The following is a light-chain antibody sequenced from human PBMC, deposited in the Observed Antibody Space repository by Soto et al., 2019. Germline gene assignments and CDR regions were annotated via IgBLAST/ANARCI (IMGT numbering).Light chain of an antibody. CDR2: AAS. CDR3: QQSYSTLYT. Sequence: DIQFTQSPSSLSASVGDRVTITCRASQSISSYLNWYQQKPGKAPKLLIYAASSLQSGVPSRFSGSGSGTDFTPTISSLQPEDFATYYCQQSYSTLYTFGQGTKVDIK. CDR1: QSISSY. V-gene: IGKV1-39*01. J-gene: IGKJ2*01.